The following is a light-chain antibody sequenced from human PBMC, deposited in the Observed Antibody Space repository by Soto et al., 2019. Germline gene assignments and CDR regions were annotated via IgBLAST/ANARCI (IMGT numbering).Light chain of an antibody. CDR3: GRWDSRVSTDV. J-gene: IGLJ1*01. CDR2: DNN. V-gene: IGLV1-51*01. CDR1: SSNIGNDY. Sequence: SVLPQPPSVSAAPGQQVTISCSGSSSNIGNDYVSWYQQLPGTAPKLLIYDNNKRAAGIPDRFSGSESGTSATLGITGLQTGDEADYYCGRWDSRVSTDVFGTGTKGTVL.